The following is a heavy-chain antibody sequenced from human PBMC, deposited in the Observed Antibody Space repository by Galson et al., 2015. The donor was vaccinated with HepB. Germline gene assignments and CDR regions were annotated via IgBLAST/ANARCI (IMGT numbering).Heavy chain of an antibody. Sequence: SLRLSCAASGFTFSSYAMHWVRQAPGKGLEWVAVISYDGSNKYYADSVKGRFTISRDNSKNTLYLQMNSLRAEDTAVYYCARDESSSWSLYHYFDYWGQGTLVTVSS. V-gene: IGHV3-30-3*01. CDR3: ARDESSSWSLYHYFDY. J-gene: IGHJ4*02. CDR2: ISYDGSNK. D-gene: IGHD6-13*01. CDR1: GFTFSSYA.